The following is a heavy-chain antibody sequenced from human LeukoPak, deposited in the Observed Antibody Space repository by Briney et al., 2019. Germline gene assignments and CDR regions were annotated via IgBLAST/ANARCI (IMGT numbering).Heavy chain of an antibody. D-gene: IGHD3-9*01. CDR1: GFTFSSYA. CDR2: ISYDGSNK. CDR3: ARPLLDDILTGYRVYYYYYGMDV. Sequence: QPGRSLRLSCAASGFTFSSYAMHWVRQAPGKGLEWVAVISYDGSNKYYADSVKGRFTISRDNSKNTLYLQMNSLRAEDTAVYYCARPLLDDILTGYRVYYYYYGMDVWGQGTTVTVSS. V-gene: IGHV3-30-3*01. J-gene: IGHJ6*02.